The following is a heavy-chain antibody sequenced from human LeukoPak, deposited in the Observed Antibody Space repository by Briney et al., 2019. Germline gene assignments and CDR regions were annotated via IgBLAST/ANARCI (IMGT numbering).Heavy chain of an antibody. J-gene: IGHJ4*02. V-gene: IGHV5-51*01. CDR2: IYPHDSDT. D-gene: IGHD2-15*01. Sequence: GESLKISCKGSGYSFTSYWIGWVRQMPGKGLEWMGIIYPHDSDTRYSPSFQGQVTISADKSINTAYLQWGSLEASDTAIYYCARHLGYCDGGHCYFGYWGQGTLVSVSS. CDR1: GYSFTSYW. CDR3: ARHLGYCDGGHCYFGY.